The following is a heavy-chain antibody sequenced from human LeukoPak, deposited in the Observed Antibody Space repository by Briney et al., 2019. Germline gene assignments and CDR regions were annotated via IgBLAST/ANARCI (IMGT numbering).Heavy chain of an antibody. CDR1: GFTFSSYT. J-gene: IGHJ4*02. V-gene: IGHV3-21*01. D-gene: IGHD2-21*01. Sequence: GGSLRLSCAASGFTFSSYTMNWVRQAPGKGLEWVSSISSSNSYIYYADSVKGRFTISRDNAKNSLYLQMNSLRAEDTAVYYCASTVTYCGGDCSGYWGQGILVTVSS. CDR2: ISSSNSYI. CDR3: ASTVTYCGGDCSGY.